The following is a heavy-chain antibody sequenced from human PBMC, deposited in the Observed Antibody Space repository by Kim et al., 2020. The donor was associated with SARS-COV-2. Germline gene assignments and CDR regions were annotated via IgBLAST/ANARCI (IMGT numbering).Heavy chain of an antibody. Sequence: DTVEGRFTISRDNSKNTLYLQMNSLRADDTAVYYCAKTLRYFAWPYGMDVWGQGTTVTVSS. J-gene: IGHJ6*02. CDR3: AKTLRYFAWPYGMDV. V-gene: IGHV3-23*01. D-gene: IGHD3-9*01.